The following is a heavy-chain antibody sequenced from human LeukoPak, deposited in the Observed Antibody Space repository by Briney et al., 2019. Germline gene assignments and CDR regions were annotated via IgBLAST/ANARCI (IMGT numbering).Heavy chain of an antibody. D-gene: IGHD6-13*01. CDR3: ARVAAAGNYYYGMDV. J-gene: IGHJ6*02. V-gene: IGHV3-23*01. CDR1: GFTFSSYA. CDR2: ISGSGGST. Sequence: GGSLRLSCAASGFTFSSYAMSWVRQAPGKGLEWVSAISGSGGSTYYADSVKGRFTISRDNAKNSLYLQMNSLRDEDTAVYYCARVAAAGNYYYGMDVWGQGATVTVSS.